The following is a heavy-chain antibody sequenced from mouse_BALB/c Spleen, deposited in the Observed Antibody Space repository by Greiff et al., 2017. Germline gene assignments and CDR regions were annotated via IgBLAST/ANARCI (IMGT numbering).Heavy chain of an antibody. V-gene: IGHV1-5*01. CDR2: IYPGNSDT. CDR3: THRYDRAWFAY. D-gene: IGHD2-14*01. J-gene: IGHJ3*01. CDR1: GYTFTSYW. Sequence: VQLQQSGTVLARPGASVKMSCKASGYTFTSYWMHWVKQRPGQGLEWIGAIYPGNSDTSYNQKFKGKAKLTAVTSTSTAYMELSSLTNEDSAVYYCTHRYDRAWFAYWGQGTLVTVSA.